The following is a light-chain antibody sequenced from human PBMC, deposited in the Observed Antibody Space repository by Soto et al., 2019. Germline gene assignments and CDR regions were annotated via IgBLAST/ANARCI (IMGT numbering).Light chain of an antibody. V-gene: IGKV3-20*01. CDR2: GAS. CDR3: QQYGSSRT. CDR1: QSVNRN. Sequence: EIVMTQSPATLSVSPGERATLSCRASQSVNRNLAWYKQKPGQAPRLLIYGASRRATGIPDRLSGSGSGTEFTLTITRMEPEDFAVYYCQQYGSSRTFGHGTKVDIK. J-gene: IGKJ1*01.